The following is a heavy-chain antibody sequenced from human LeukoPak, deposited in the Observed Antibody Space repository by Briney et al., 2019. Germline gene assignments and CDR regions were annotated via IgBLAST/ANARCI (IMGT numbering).Heavy chain of an antibody. CDR2: INHSGST. J-gene: IGHJ4*02. CDR3: AREKWYYGSGSYIHFDY. V-gene: IGHV4-34*01. CDR1: GGSFSGYY. D-gene: IGHD3-10*01. Sequence: SETLSLTCAVYGGSFSGYYWSWIRQPPGKGLEWIGEINHSGSTNYNPSLKSRVTISVDTSKNQFSLKLSSVTAADTAVYYCAREKWYYGSGSYIHFDYWGQGTLVTVSS.